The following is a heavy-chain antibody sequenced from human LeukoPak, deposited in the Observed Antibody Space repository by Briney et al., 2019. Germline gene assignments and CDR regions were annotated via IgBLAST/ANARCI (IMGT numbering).Heavy chain of an antibody. CDR1: GGAFSSYA. D-gene: IGHD3-22*01. V-gene: IGHV1-69*13. J-gene: IGHJ4*02. Sequence: SVKVSCKASGGAFSSYAISWVRQAPGQGLEWMGGIIPIFGTANYAQKFQGRVTITADESTSTAYMELSSLRSEDTAVYYCARALVNYYDSSPIIHFDYWGQGTLVTVSS. CDR2: IIPIFGTA. CDR3: ARALVNYYDSSPIIHFDY.